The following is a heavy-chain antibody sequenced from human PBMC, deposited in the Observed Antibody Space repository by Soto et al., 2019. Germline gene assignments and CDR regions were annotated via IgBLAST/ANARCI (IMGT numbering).Heavy chain of an antibody. J-gene: IGHJ4*02. D-gene: IGHD5-18*01. CDR3: AREVDTAMVTTYFDY. V-gene: IGHV4-31*03. CDR2: IYYSGST. CDR1: GGSISSGGYY. Sequence: LSLTCTVSGGSISSGGYYWSWIRQHPGKGLEWIGYIYYSGSTYYNPSLKSRVTISVDTSKNQFSLKLSSVTAADTAVYYCAREVDTAMVTTYFDYWGQGTLVTVSS.